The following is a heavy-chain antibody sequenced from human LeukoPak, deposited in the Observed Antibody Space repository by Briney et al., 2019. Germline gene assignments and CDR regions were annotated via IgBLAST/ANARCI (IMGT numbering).Heavy chain of an antibody. D-gene: IGHD1-26*01. CDR1: GGTFSSYA. J-gene: IGHJ3*02. CDR2: IIPIFGTA. V-gene: IGHV1-69*05. CDR3: ARDGVGSGSYTYDAFDI. Sequence: ASVKVSCKASGGTFSSYAISWVRQAPGQGLEWMGGIIPIFGTANYAQKFQGRVTITTDESTSTAYMELSSLRSEDTAVYYCARDGVGSGSYTYDAFDIWGQGTMVTVSS.